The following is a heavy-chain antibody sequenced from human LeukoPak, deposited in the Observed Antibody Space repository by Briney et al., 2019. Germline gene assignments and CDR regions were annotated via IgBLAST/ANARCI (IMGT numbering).Heavy chain of an antibody. CDR1: GYSFIYYY. CDR3: ARDPMVRGENWLDP. D-gene: IGHD3-10*01. J-gene: IGHJ5*02. CDR2: MNPNSGDT. Sequence: ASVKVSCKASGYSFIYYYIHWVRQAPGQGLEWMGWMNPNSGDTFYSQKFQGRVTMTRDTSLSTAYLGLTRLKSDDTAMYYCARDPMVRGENWLDPWGQGTLVTVSS. V-gene: IGHV1-2*02.